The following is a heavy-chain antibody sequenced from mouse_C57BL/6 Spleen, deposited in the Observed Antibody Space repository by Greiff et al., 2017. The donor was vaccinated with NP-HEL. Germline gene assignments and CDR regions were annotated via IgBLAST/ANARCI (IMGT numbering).Heavy chain of an antibody. J-gene: IGHJ1*03. CDR1: GFSLTSYG. Sequence: QVQLKESGPGLVQPSQCLSITCTVSGFSLTSYGVHWVRQSPGKGLEWLGVIWSGGSTDYNAAFISRLSISKDNSKSQVFFKMNSLQADDTAIYYCARNGLGLRYFDVWGTGTTVTVSS. V-gene: IGHV2-2*01. CDR3: ARNGLGLRYFDV. CDR2: IWSGGST. D-gene: IGHD4-1*01.